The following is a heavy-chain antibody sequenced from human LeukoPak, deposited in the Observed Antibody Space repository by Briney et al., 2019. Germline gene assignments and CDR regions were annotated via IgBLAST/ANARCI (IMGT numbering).Heavy chain of an antibody. J-gene: IGHJ4*02. CDR3: ARDPRSGPPDYFDS. V-gene: IGHV3-30-3*01. Sequence: GGSPRLSCAASGFTFIKYDIHWVRQAPGKGLEWVAVMSMDGGIKIYTDSVKGRFTISRDNSKNTQYLEMSRLRVDDTAVYYCARDPRSGPPDYFDSWGQGTLVTVSS. CDR2: MSMDGGIK. CDR1: GFTFIKYD. D-gene: IGHD1-14*01.